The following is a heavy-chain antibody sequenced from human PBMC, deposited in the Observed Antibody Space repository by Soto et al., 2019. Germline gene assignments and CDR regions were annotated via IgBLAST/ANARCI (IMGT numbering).Heavy chain of an antibody. CDR2: INAGNGNT. J-gene: IGHJ5*02. D-gene: IGHD3-22*01. Sequence: ASVKVSCKTSGYTFTSYAMHWVRQAPGQRLEWMGWINAGNGNTKYSQKFQGRVTITRDTSASTAYMELSSLRSEDTAVYYCARGDSSGYYYSWFDPWGQGTLVTVSS. CDR3: ARGDSSGYYYSWFDP. V-gene: IGHV1-3*01. CDR1: GYTFTSYA.